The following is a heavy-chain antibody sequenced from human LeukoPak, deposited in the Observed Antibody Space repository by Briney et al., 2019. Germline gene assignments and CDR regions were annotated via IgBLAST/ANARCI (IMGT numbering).Heavy chain of an antibody. Sequence: PSETLSLTCTVSGGSISSYYWSWIRQPPGKGLEWIGYIYYSGTTNYNPSLKSRVTISVDSSKNQFSLKLSSVTAADTAVYYCARDTSQMDVWGKGTTVTVSS. J-gene: IGHJ6*04. CDR3: ARDTSQMDV. CDR2: IYYSGTT. V-gene: IGHV4-59*01. CDR1: GGSISSYY.